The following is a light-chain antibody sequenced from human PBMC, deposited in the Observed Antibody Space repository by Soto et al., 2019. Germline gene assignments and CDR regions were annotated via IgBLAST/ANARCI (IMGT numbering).Light chain of an antibody. CDR3: SSYTGTRTLV. J-gene: IGLJ2*01. V-gene: IGLV2-14*01. Sequence: QSALTQPASVSGSPGQPITISCTGTSSDVGDYDYVSWYQQQPGKAPQLMIYDVSDRPSGVPNRCSGAKSGNTASLTISGFQAEDEADYYCSSYTGTRTLVFGGGTQLTVL. CDR1: SSDVGDYDY. CDR2: DVS.